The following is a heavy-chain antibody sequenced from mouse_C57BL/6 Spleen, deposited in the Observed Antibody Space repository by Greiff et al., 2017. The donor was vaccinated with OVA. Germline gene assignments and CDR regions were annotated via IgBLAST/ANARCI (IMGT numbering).Heavy chain of an antibody. Sequence: QVQLQQPGAELVKPGASVKLSCKASGYTFTSYWMQWVKQRPGQGLEWIGEIDPSDSYTNYNQKFKGKATLTVDTSSSTAYRQLSSLTSEDSAVYYCAEAGHRGNAMDYWGQGTSVTVSS. V-gene: IGHV1-50*01. J-gene: IGHJ4*01. D-gene: IGHD3-1*01. CDR3: AEAGHRGNAMDY. CDR2: IDPSDSYT. CDR1: GYTFTSYW.